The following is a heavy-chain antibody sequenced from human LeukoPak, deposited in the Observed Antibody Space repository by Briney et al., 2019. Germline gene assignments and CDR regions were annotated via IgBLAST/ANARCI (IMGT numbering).Heavy chain of an antibody. D-gene: IGHD3-10*01. CDR1: GYTFTGYY. V-gene: IGHV1-2*02. CDR3: ATVYVSGIYNY. J-gene: IGHJ4*02. CDR2: ISPNSGVT. Sequence: ASVKVSCKASGYTFTGYYMHWVRQAPGQGLEWMGWISPNSGVTNYAQKFQGRVTMTRDTSISTAYMELSRLTSDDTAVYYCATVYVSGIYNYWGQGTLVTVSS.